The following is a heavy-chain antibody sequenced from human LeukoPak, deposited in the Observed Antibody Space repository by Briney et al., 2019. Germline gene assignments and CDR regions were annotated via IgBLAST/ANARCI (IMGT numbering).Heavy chain of an antibody. D-gene: IGHD2-2*01. CDR3: ARGQDCSSTSCHYNYYYYGMDV. J-gene: IGHJ6*02. CDR2: IYTSGST. Sequence: ASETLSLTHTVSCPSISSYYWSSVRQPAGGGLGWLGRIYTSGSTNYNPSLKSRLTMSVDTSKTQFSLKLSSATAADTAVYYCARGQDCSSTSCHYNYYYYGMDVWGQGTTVTVTS. V-gene: IGHV4-4*07. CDR1: CPSISSYY.